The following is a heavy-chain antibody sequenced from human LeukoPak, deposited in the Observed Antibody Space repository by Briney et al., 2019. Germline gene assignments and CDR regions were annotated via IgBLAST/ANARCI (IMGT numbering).Heavy chain of an antibody. CDR3: ARGRGVTTDFDY. V-gene: IGHV4-39*07. CDR2: IYYSGST. Sequence: SETLSLTCTVSGGSISSSSYYWGWIRQPPGKGLEWIGSIYYSGSTNYNPSLKSRVTISEDTSKNQFSLKLSSVTAADTAVYYCARGRGVTTDFDYWGQGTLVTVSS. J-gene: IGHJ4*02. D-gene: IGHD4-17*01. CDR1: GGSISSSSYY.